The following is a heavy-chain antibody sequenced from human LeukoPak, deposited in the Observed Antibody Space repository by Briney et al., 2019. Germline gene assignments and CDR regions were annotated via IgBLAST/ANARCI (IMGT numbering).Heavy chain of an antibody. D-gene: IGHD6-6*01. V-gene: IGHV3-7*01. CDR2: IKEDGSEK. CDR1: GFIFSSYW. J-gene: IGHJ4*02. CDR3: ARGPNSNWSGLDF. Sequence: GESLRLSCVGSGFIFSSYWMSWVRQAPGKGLEWVANIKEDGSEKYYVDSVKGRFTFSRDNAKNTLYLQVNNLRAEDTAVYYCARGPNSNWSGLDFWGQGTLLTVSS.